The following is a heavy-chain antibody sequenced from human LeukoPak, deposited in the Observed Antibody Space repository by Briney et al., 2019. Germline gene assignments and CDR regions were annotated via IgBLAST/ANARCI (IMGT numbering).Heavy chain of an antibody. J-gene: IGHJ4*02. D-gene: IGHD4-17*01. Sequence: NASETLSLTCTVSGGSINSGGYYWSWIRQPPGKGLEWIGYIYHSGSTYYNPSLKSRVTISVDRSKNQFSLKLSSVTAADTAVYYCARTPDGDYGGYWGQGTLVTVSS. CDR1: GGSINSGGYY. CDR2: IYHSGST. CDR3: ARTPDGDYGGY. V-gene: IGHV4-30-2*01.